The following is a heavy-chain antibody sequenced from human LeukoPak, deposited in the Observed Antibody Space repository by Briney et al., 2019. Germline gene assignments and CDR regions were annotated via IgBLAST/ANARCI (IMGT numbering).Heavy chain of an antibody. CDR3: ATPTYREWLVQSY. CDR1: GFTFSSYS. CDR2: ISSSSSYI. Sequence: GGSLRLSCAASGFTFSSYSMNWVRQAPGKGLEWVSSISSSSSYIYYADSVKGRFTISRDNAKNSLYLQMNSLRAEDTAVYYCATPTYREWLVQSYWGQGTLVTVSS. D-gene: IGHD6-19*01. V-gene: IGHV3-21*01. J-gene: IGHJ4*02.